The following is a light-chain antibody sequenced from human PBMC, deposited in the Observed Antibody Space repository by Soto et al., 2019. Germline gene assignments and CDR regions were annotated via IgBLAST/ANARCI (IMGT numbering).Light chain of an antibody. CDR3: SSYTSSSTRV. J-gene: IGLJ2*01. CDR1: SSDVGGYNY. Sequence: QSALTQPASVSGSPGQSITISCTGTSSDVGGYNYVSWYQQHPGNAPKLMIYEVSNRPSGVSNRFSGSKSGNTASLPISGLQAEDEADYYCSSYTSSSTRVFGGGTQLTVL. V-gene: IGLV2-14*01. CDR2: EVS.